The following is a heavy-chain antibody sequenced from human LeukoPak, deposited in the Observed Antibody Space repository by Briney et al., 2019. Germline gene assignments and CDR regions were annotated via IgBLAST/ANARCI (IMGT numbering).Heavy chain of an antibody. CDR3: ARDYGGNSFDY. D-gene: IGHD4-23*01. V-gene: IGHV1-2*02. CDR2: INPNSGAT. CDR1: GYTFTGYY. Sequence: ASVKVSCKASGYTFTGYYMHWVRQAPGQGLDWMGWINPNSGATDYAQKFQGRVTMTRDTSISTAYMELSSLRSDDTAVYYCARDYGGNSFDYWGQGTLVTVSS. J-gene: IGHJ4*02.